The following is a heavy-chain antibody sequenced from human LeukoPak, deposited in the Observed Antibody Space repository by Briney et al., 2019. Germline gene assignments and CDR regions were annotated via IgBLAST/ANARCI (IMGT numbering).Heavy chain of an antibody. V-gene: IGHV3-48*03. D-gene: IGHD3-22*01. CDR1: GFTFSSYE. Sequence: PGGSLRLSCAASGFTFSSYEMNWVRQAPGKGLEWVPYISGSGSTIYYADSVKGRFTISRDNAKNSLYLQMNSLRAEDTAVYYCARVRYYDSSGYYLGRAFDIWGQGTMVTVSS. CDR2: ISGSGSTI. J-gene: IGHJ3*02. CDR3: ARVRYYDSSGYYLGRAFDI.